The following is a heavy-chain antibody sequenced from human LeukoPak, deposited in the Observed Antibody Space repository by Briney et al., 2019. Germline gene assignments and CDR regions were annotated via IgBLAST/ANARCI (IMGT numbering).Heavy chain of an antibody. V-gene: IGHV1-46*01. J-gene: IGHJ6*02. CDR3: ARDPRITMIEGGMDV. Sequence: ASVKVSCKASGYTFTSYYMHWVRQAPGQGLEWMGIINPSGGSTSYAQKFQGRAAMTRDTSTSTVYMELSSLRSEDTAVYYCARDPRITMIEGGMDVWGQGTTVTVSS. CDR2: INPSGGST. D-gene: IGHD3-22*01. CDR1: GYTFTSYY.